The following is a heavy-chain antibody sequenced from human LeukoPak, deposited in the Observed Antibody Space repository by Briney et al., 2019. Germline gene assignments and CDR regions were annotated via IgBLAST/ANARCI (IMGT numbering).Heavy chain of an antibody. J-gene: IGHJ4*02. Sequence: TGGSLRLSCAASGFTFSSYSMNWVRQAPGKGLEWVSFISSSSNYRHYADSVKGRFTISRDNAKNSLYLQMASLRAEDTAVYYCARTSVAAAISPYYFDYWGQGTLVTVSS. CDR3: ARTSVAAAISPYYFDY. CDR1: GFTFSSYS. D-gene: IGHD2-2*02. V-gene: IGHV3-21*01. CDR2: ISSSSNYR.